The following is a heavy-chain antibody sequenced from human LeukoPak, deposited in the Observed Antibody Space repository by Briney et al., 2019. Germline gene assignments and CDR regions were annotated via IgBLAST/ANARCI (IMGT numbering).Heavy chain of an antibody. J-gene: IGHJ4*02. D-gene: IGHD2-15*01. CDR2: INDGSSIT. V-gene: IGHV3-23*01. CDR3: ASRYCSGDSCYSAFDY. CDR1: GFTFSSYG. Sequence: GGSLRLSCAASGFTFSSYGMSWVRQAPGKGLEWISAINDGSSITKYADSVKGRLTISRDNPKNTLYLQMNSLRAEDTAVYYCASRYCSGDSCYSAFDYWGQGTLVTVSS.